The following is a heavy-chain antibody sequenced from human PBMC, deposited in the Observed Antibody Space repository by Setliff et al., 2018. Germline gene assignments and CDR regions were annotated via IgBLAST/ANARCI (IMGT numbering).Heavy chain of an antibody. Sequence: PGGSLRLSCAASGFAFSGYTMSWVRQAPGKGLEWVSCVSGANNYINYADSVKGRFTVSRDNARHSLSLQMNSLTADDTAVYYCVSGRLWLPVGQYWGLGTLVTVSS. D-gene: IGHD6-19*01. CDR1: GFAFSGYT. J-gene: IGHJ4*02. CDR3: VSGRLWLPVGQY. V-gene: IGHV3-21*01. CDR2: VSGANNYI.